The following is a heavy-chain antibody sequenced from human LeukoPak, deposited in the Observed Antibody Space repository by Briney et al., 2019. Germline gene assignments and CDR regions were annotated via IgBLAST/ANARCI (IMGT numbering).Heavy chain of an antibody. D-gene: IGHD2-2*01. CDR1: GFTFSSYW. J-gene: IGHJ3*02. Sequence: GGSLRLSCAAAGFTFSSYWMHWVRHVPGKGLMWVSYINSDGTNTRYADSVKGRFTISRDNAKNTLFLQMNSLRAEDTAVYYCARDIKGQYQDAFDIWGQGTMVTVSS. CDR2: INSDGTNT. CDR3: ARDIKGQYQDAFDI. V-gene: IGHV3-74*01.